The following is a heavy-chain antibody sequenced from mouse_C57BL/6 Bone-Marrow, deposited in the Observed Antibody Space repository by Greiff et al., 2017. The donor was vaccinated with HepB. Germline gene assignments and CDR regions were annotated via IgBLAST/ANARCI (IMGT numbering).Heavy chain of an antibody. CDR3: ARWDYYGSRGDYYAMDY. J-gene: IGHJ4*01. V-gene: IGHV1-61*01. CDR1: GYTFTSYW. Sequence: VQLQQPGAELVRPGSSVKLSCKASGYTFTSYWMDWVKQRPGQGLEWIGNIYPSDSETHYNQKFKDKATLTVDKSSSTAYMQLSSLTSEDSAVYYCARWDYYGSRGDYYAMDYWGQGTSVTVSS. D-gene: IGHD1-1*01. CDR2: IYPSDSET.